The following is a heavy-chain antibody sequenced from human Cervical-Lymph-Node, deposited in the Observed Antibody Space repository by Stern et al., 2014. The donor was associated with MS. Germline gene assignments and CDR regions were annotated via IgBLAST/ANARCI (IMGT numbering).Heavy chain of an antibody. J-gene: IGHJ4*02. CDR1: GLTLSDYY. D-gene: IGHD4-23*01. CDR3: ARDQNGGAFFDF. CDR2: ISGSGRST. Sequence: QVQLVQSGGGLVKPGGSLRLSCAASGLTLSDYYMSWIRQAPGKGLEWLSFISGSGRSTHYGDSVKGRFTISRDNAKPSLYLQMNNLRAEDTAIYYCARDQNGGAFFDFWGQGTLVTVSS. V-gene: IGHV3-11*01.